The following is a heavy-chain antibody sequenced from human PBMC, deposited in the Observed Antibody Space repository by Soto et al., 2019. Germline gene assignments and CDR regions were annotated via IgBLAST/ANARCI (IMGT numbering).Heavy chain of an antibody. CDR3: ARVEAGHYYYGMDV. CDR1: GYTFTSYA. CDR2: INAGNGNT. Sequence: ASVKVSCKASGYTFTSYAIHWVRQAPGQRLEWMGWINAGNGNTKYSQKFQGRVTITRDTSASTAYMELSSLRSEDTAVYYCARVEAGHYYYGMDVWGQGTTVTVSS. D-gene: IGHD6-19*01. V-gene: IGHV1-3*01. J-gene: IGHJ6*02.